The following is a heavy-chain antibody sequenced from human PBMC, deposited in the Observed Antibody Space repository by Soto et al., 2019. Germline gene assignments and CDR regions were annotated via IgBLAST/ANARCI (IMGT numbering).Heavy chain of an antibody. J-gene: IGHJ4*02. CDR1: GFTFSSYW. CDR2: INSDGSST. V-gene: IGHV3-74*01. CDR3: VRTSLVVAAATREDY. D-gene: IGHD2-15*01. Sequence: EVQLVESGGGLVQPGGSLRLSCAASGFTFSSYWMHWVRQAPGKGLVWVLRINSDGSSTSYEDSVKGRFTISRDNAKNTPYLQMNSLRAEDTAVYYCVRTSLVVAAATREDYWGQGALVTVSS.